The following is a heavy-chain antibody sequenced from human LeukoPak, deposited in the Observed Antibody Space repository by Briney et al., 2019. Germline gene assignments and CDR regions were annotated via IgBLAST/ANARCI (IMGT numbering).Heavy chain of an antibody. V-gene: IGHV3-66*01. Sequence: PGGSLRLSCAASGFSVNNLYMSWVRQAPGKGLEWVSVIYSGGRTYYADSVKGRFTISRDTSKNTVYLQMNSLRPEETAVYYCARDGEYSYGYGFDYWGQGTLVTVSS. CDR3: ARDGEYSYGYGFDY. CDR1: GFSVNNLY. J-gene: IGHJ4*02. D-gene: IGHD5-18*01. CDR2: IYSGGRT.